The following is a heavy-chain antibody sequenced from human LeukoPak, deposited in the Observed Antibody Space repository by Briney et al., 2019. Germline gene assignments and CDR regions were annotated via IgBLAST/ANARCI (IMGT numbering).Heavy chain of an antibody. CDR3: ARLPELPSAEDDY. J-gene: IGHJ4*02. CDR1: GYSISSGYY. V-gene: IGHV4-38-2*02. D-gene: IGHD1-26*01. Sequence: SETLSLTCTVSGYSISSGYYWGWIRQPPGKGLEWIGSIYHSGSTYYNPSLKSRVTILVDTSKNQFSLKLSSVTAADTAVYYCARLPELPSAEDDYWGQGTLVTVSS. CDR2: IYHSGST.